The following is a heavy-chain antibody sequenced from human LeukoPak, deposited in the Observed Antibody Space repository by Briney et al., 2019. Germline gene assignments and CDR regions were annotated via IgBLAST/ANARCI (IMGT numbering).Heavy chain of an antibody. V-gene: IGHV4-38-2*02. CDR1: GVSISSYY. J-gene: IGHJ4*02. D-gene: IGHD6-13*01. Sequence: SETLSLTCTVSGVSISSYYWGWIRQPPGKGLEWIGCIYHSGSTYYNPSLKSRVTISLDTSKNQFSLKLSSVTAADTAVYYCARDENSSSFDYWGQGTLVTVSS. CDR3: ARDENSSSFDY. CDR2: IYHSGST.